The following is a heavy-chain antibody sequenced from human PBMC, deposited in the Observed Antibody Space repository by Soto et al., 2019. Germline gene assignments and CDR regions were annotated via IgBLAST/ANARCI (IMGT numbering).Heavy chain of an antibody. CDR1: GGSISSGGYY. CDR2: IYYSGST. Sequence: SETLSLTCTVSGGSISSGGYYWSWIRQHPGKGLEWIGYIYYSGSTYCNPSLKSRVTISVDTSKNQFSLKLSSVTAADTAVYYCARSIKDYDFWSGYYIDYWGQGTLVTVSS. CDR3: ARSIKDYDFWSGYYIDY. V-gene: IGHV4-31*03. J-gene: IGHJ4*02. D-gene: IGHD3-3*01.